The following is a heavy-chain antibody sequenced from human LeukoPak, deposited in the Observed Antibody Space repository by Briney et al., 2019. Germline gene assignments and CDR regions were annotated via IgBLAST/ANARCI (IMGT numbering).Heavy chain of an antibody. CDR3: ARMGSGIAVAGIIDY. CDR2: INHSGST. D-gene: IGHD6-19*01. J-gene: IGHJ4*02. CDR1: GGSFSGYY. V-gene: IGHV4-34*01. Sequence: PSETLSLTCAVYGGSFSGYYWSWIRQPPGKGLEWIGEINHSGSTNYNPSLKSRVTISVDTSKNQFSLKLSSVTAADTAVYYCARMGSGIAVAGIIDYWGQGTLVTVSS.